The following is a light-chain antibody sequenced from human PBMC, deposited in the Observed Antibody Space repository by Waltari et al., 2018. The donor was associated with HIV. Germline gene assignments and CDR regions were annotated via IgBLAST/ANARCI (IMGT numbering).Light chain of an antibody. V-gene: IGLV2-8*01. Sequence: QSALTQPPSASGSPGQSVTISCTGTSSDVGGYNYVSWYHQHPGKAPKLMIYEVSKRPSGVPNRFSGSKSGNTASLTVSGLQAEDEADYYCSSYAGSTNRYVFGTGTKVTVL. CDR3: SSYAGSTNRYV. CDR2: EVS. CDR1: SSDVGGYNY. J-gene: IGLJ1*01.